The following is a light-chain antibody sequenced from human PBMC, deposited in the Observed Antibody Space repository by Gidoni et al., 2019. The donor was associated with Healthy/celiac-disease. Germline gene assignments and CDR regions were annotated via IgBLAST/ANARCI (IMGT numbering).Light chain of an antibody. V-gene: IGKV4-1*01. CDR1: QSVLYSSNNKNY. CDR3: PPSSLPPP. CDR2: WAS. J-gene: IGKJ3*01. Sequence: MTQSPDSLAVSLGERATINCKSSQSVLYSSNNKNYLAWYQQKPGQPPKLLIYWASTRASGVPARFSGSGSGTDFTLTISSLQAEDVAVYYCPPSSLPPPFGPRT.